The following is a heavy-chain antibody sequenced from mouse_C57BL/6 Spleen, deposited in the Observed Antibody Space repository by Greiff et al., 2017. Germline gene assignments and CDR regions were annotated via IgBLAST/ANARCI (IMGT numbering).Heavy chain of an antibody. J-gene: IGHJ2*01. Sequence: EVNLVESGGGLVKPGGSLKLSCAASGFTFSSYAMSWVRQTPEKRLEWVATISDGGSYTYYPDNVKGRFTISRDNAKNNLYLQMSHLKSEDTAMYYCARGWDGGNYFDYWGQGTTLTVSS. D-gene: IGHD4-1*01. CDR3: ARGWDGGNYFDY. CDR1: GFTFSSYA. V-gene: IGHV5-4*03. CDR2: ISDGGSYT.